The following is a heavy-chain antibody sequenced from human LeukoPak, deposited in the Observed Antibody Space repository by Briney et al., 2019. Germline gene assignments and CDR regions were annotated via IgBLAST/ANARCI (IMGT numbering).Heavy chain of an antibody. CDR2: IKQDGGGE. CDR1: GFTLSSYW. J-gene: IGHJ4*02. Sequence: GGSLRLSCEASGFTLSSYWMGWVRRAPGEGLEWVANIKQDGGGEYYVDSVKGRFTISRDNAKNSVYLQMSSLRGEDTALYFCARGRYTTGWYPDYFDLWGQGTLVTASS. CDR3: ARGRYTTGWYPDYFDL. D-gene: IGHD6-19*01. V-gene: IGHV3-7*01.